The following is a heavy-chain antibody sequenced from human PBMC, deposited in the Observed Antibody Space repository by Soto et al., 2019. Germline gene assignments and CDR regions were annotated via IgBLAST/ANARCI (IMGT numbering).Heavy chain of an antibody. J-gene: IGHJ6*02. CDR3: ARVLSGYARTSQRGSDV. CDR2: INSISTSK. Sequence: WRSLRLSCAASGFIFDSYGMSWVRQAPGKGLEWISSINSISTSKYYADSLKVRCTISRDNAKNSLFLQIDSLRAEDTAIYYCARVLSGYARTSQRGSDVWGQGTTVTVSS. V-gene: IGHV3-21*01. CDR1: GFIFDSYG. D-gene: IGHD3-22*01.